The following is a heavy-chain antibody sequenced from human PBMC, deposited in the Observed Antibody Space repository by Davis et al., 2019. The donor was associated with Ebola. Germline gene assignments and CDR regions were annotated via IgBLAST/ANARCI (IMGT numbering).Heavy chain of an antibody. CDR3: ARLRGEAGKIAQYYFDY. J-gene: IGHJ4*02. CDR2: VDHSGNT. Sequence: MPGGSLRLSCTVSGGSISSSSYYWGWIRQPLGKGLEWIGEVDHSGNTNYNPSFKSRVIVSEDASKNQFSLKLSSVTAADTAVYYCARLRGEAGKIAQYYFDYWGQGTLVTVSS. V-gene: IGHV4-39*01. D-gene: IGHD6-13*01. CDR1: GGSISSSSYY.